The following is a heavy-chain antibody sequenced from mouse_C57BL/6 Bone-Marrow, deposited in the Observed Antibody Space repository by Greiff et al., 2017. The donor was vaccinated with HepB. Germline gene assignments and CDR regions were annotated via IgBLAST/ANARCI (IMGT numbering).Heavy chain of an antibody. CDR1: GYSFTGYF. J-gene: IGHJ1*03. CDR2: INPYNGDT. D-gene: IGHD2-3*01. CDR3: ARVYDGYYVWYFDV. Sequence: VRLQQSGPELVKPGDSVKISCKASGYSFTGYFMNWVMQSHGKSLEWIGRINPYNGDTFYNQKFKGKATLTVDKSSSTAHMELRSLTSEDSAVYYCARVYDGYYVWYFDVWGTGTTVTVSS. V-gene: IGHV1-20*01.